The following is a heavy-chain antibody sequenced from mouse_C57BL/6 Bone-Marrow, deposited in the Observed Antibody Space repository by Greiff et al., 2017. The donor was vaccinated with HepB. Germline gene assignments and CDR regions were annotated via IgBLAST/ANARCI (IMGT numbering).Heavy chain of an antibody. CDR2: IDPSDSYT. J-gene: IGHJ2*01. CDR3: ARRPGRTYFDY. Sequence: QVQLQQPGAELVMPGASVKLSCKASGYTFTSYWMHWVKQRPGQGLEWIGEIDPSDSYTNYNQKFKGKSTLTADKSSSTAYMQLNSLTSEDSAVYFCARRPGRTYFDYWGQGTTLTVSS. V-gene: IGHV1-69*01. D-gene: IGHD1-1*02. CDR1: GYTFTSYW.